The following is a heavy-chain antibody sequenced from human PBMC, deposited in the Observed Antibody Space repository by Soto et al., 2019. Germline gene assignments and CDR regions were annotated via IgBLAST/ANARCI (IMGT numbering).Heavy chain of an antibody. Sequence: GGSLRLSCSASGFIFSEYGMHWVRQAPGKGPEHISGISSSRGFTYYADSVKGRFTISRDNSKNTLYLQMSSLRAEDTSVYYCLKEYSASSHFDYWGQGNLVTVSS. CDR2: ISSSRGFT. V-gene: IGHV3-64D*08. CDR1: GFIFSEYG. CDR3: LKEYSASSHFDY. D-gene: IGHD5-12*01. J-gene: IGHJ4*02.